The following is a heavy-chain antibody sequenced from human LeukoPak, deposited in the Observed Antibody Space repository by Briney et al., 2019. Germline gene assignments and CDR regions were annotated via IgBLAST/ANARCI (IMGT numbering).Heavy chain of an antibody. Sequence: PSETLSLTCAVFGGSFSGYSWTWIRQPPGKGLEWIGKISDSGSANYNPSLKSRVTISVHASGNKSSLELSSATAADTAVYYCARGRTGENTYVGGYYYMDVWGKGTTVIVSS. CDR1: GGSFSGYS. J-gene: IGHJ6*03. CDR2: ISDSGSA. V-gene: IGHV4-34*01. D-gene: IGHD4-17*01. CDR3: ARGRTGENTYVGGYYYMDV.